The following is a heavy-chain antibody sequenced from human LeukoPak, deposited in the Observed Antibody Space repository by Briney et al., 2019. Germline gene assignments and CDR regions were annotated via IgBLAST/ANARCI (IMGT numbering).Heavy chain of an antibody. Sequence: PGGSLRLSCAASGFTFSSYWMHWVRQAPGKGLVWVSRINSDGSSTSYADSVKGRFTISRDNAKNTLYLQMNSLRAEDTAVYYCARVSSSWYDHYYYYYYMDVWGQGTMVTVSS. CDR3: ARVSSSWYDHYYYYYYMDV. V-gene: IGHV3-74*01. CDR2: INSDGSST. J-gene: IGHJ6*03. CDR1: GFTFSSYW. D-gene: IGHD6-13*01.